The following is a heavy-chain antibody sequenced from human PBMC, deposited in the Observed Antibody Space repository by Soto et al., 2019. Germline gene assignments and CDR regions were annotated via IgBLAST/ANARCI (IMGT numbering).Heavy chain of an antibody. J-gene: IGHJ6*02. V-gene: IGHV5-10-1*01. CDR2: IDPSDSYT. CDR3: ARLGYCSGSNCYGYYYGMDV. CDR1: GYSFTNFW. D-gene: IGHD2-2*01. Sequence: GESLKISCRGSGYSFTNFWISWVRQMSGKGLEWLGRIDPSDSYTNYSPSFQGHVTISVDKSISTAYLQWSSLKASDTAMYYCARLGYCSGSNCYGYYYGMDVWGQGTTVTVSS.